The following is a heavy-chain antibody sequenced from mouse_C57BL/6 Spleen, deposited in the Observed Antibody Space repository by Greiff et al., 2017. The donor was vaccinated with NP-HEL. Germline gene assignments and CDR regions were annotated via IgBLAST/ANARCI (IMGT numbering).Heavy chain of an antibody. Sequence: QVQLQQSGPELVRPGASVTLSCKASGYTFTDYEMHWVKQTPVHGLEWIGAIDPETGGTAYNQKFKGKAILTADKSSSTAYMELRSLTSEDSAVYYCTIPGYYGFAYWGQGTLVTVSA. J-gene: IGHJ3*01. D-gene: IGHD1-1*01. CDR3: TIPGYYGFAY. CDR2: IDPETGGT. CDR1: GYTFTDYE. V-gene: IGHV1-15*01.